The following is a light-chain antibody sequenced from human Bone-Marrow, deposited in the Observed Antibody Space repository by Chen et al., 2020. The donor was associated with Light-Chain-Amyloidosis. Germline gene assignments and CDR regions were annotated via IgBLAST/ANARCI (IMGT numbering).Light chain of an antibody. CDR2: EVT. J-gene: IGLJ1*01. Sequence: QSALTQPASVSGSPGQSLTISCTGTSSDVGGDNHVSWYQQHPDKAPKLMIYEVTNLPSWVPDRFSGSKSDNTASLTISGLQTEDEADYFCGSYTITNTLVFGSGTRVTVL. V-gene: IGLV2-14*01. CDR1: SSDVGGDNH. CDR3: GSYTITNTLV.